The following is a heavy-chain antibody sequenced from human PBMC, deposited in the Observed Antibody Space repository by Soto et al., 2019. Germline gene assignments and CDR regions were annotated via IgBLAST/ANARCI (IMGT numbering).Heavy chain of an antibody. Sequence: EVQLVDSGGGLVKPGGSLRLSCAASGFNFSNYGMNWVRQAPGKGLEWVSSISSSTSYISYADSVKGRFTISRDNAKNSVYLQMNSLRAEDTAVYYCARSDCTSTSCYVVWFDPWGQGTLVTVSS. J-gene: IGHJ5*02. V-gene: IGHV3-21*01. D-gene: IGHD2-2*01. CDR3: ARSDCTSTSCYVVWFDP. CDR2: ISSSTSYI. CDR1: GFNFSNYG.